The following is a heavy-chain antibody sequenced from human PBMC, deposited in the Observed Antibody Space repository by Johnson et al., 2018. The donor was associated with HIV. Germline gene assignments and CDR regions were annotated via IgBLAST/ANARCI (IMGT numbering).Heavy chain of an antibody. CDR3: AKAMSPMVRGNI. Sequence: VKLVESGGGVVRPGGSLRLSCAASGFTFSSYAMSWVRQAPGKGLEWVSAISGSGGSTYYADSVKGRFTISRDNSKNTLYLQMNSLRAEDTAVYYCAKAMSPMVRGNIWGQGTMVTVSS. D-gene: IGHD3-10*01. CDR2: ISGSGGST. CDR1: GFTFSSYA. V-gene: IGHV3-23*04. J-gene: IGHJ3*02.